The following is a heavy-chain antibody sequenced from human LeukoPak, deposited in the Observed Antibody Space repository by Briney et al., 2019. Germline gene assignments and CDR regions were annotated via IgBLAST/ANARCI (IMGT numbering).Heavy chain of an antibody. V-gene: IGHV1-3*01. Sequence: ASVKVSCKASGYTFTSYAMHWVRQAPGQRLEWMGWINAGNGNTKYSQKFQGRVTMTRDTSTSTVYMELSSLRSEDTAVYYCARDERPSSWYGYWGQGTLVTVSS. D-gene: IGHD6-13*01. CDR1: GYTFTSYA. J-gene: IGHJ4*02. CDR3: ARDERPSSWYGY. CDR2: INAGNGNT.